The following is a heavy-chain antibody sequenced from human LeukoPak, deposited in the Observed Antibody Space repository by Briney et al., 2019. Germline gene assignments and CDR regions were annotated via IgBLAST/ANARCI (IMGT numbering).Heavy chain of an antibody. Sequence: ETLSLTCTVSGGSISSSSYYWGWIRQPPGKGLEWIGSIYYSGSTYYNPSLKSRVTISVDTSKNQFSLKLSSVTAADTAVYYCARDWGMYNWFDPWGQGALVTVSS. CDR1: GGSISSSSYY. J-gene: IGHJ5*02. D-gene: IGHD3-16*01. CDR2: IYYSGST. V-gene: IGHV4-39*07. CDR3: ARDWGMYNWFDP.